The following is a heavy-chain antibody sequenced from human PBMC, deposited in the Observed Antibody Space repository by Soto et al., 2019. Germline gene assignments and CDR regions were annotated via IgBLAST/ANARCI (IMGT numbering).Heavy chain of an antibody. CDR1: GYTFTSYD. V-gene: IGHV1-8*01. CDR3: ARGTTSHYYYYYYMDV. D-gene: IGHD4-4*01. CDR2: MNPNSGNT. J-gene: IGHJ6*03. Sequence: ASVKVSCKASGYTFTSYDINWVRQATGQGLEWMGWMNPNSGNTGYAQKFQGRVTMTRNTSISTAYMELSSLRSEDTAVYYCARGTTSHYYYYYYMDVWGKGTTVTVSS.